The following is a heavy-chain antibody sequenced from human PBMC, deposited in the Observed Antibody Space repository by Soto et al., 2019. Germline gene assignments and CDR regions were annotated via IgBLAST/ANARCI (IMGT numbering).Heavy chain of an antibody. V-gene: IGHV4-59*02. CDR1: GDSVSTYY. D-gene: IGHD2-2*01. CDR2: IYHSRSP. Sequence: SETLSLTCTVSGDSVSTYYWSWIRQPPGKGLEWIGYIYHSRSPSYNPSLKSRVTMSLDTSKNQLSLKLSSVTAADTAVYYCARGEHTSAGRENWFDPWGQGTLVTVS. CDR3: ARGEHTSAGRENWFDP. J-gene: IGHJ5*02.